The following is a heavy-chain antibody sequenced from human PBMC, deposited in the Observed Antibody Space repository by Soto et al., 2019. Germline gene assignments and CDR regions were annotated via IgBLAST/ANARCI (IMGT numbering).Heavy chain of an antibody. CDR3: ARAFPGYSYGRVYYYYYGMDV. CDR2: IYYSGST. D-gene: IGHD5-18*01. CDR1: GGSISSGGYY. V-gene: IGHV4-31*03. Sequence: PSETLSLTCTVSGGSISSGGYYWSWIRRHPGKGLEWIGYIYYSGSTYYNPSLKSRVTISVDTSKNQFSLKLSSVTAADTAVYYCARAFPGYSYGRVYYYYYGMDVWGQGTTVTVSS. J-gene: IGHJ6*02.